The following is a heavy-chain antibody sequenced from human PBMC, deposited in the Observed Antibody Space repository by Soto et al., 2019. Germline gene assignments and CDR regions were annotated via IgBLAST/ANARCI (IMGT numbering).Heavy chain of an antibody. J-gene: IGHJ5*02. D-gene: IGHD3-9*01. CDR2: IYYSGST. CDR3: ARQAHYDILTGYSYNWFDP. V-gene: IGHV4-59*08. CDR1: GGSISSYY. Sequence: SETLSLTCTVSGGSISSYYWSWIRQPPGKGLEWIGYIYYSGSTNYNPSLKSRVTISVDTSKNQFSLKLSSVTAADTAVYYCARQAHYDILTGYSYNWFDPWGQGTLVTVSS.